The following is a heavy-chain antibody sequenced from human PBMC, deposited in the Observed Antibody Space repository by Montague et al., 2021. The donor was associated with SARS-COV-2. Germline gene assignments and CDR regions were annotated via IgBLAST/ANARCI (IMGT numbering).Heavy chain of an antibody. Sequence: CAISGDSVSSNSATWNWVRQSPSRGLEWLGRTYYRSKWYNDYAVSVRGRVTINPDTSKNQFSLQLNSVTPEDTAIYYCTSGREGNYNVMDAWGQGTTVIVSS. J-gene: IGHJ6*02. V-gene: IGHV6-1*01. CDR1: GDSVSSNSAT. CDR3: TSGREGNYNVMDA. D-gene: IGHD1-1*01. CDR2: TYYRSKWYN.